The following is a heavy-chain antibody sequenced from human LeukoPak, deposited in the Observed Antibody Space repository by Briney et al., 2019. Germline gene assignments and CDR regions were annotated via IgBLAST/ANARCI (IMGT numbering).Heavy chain of an antibody. CDR1: EFIFSDYA. V-gene: IGHV3-23*05. CDR3: AKFEGATIPGWFNDY. J-gene: IGHJ4*02. D-gene: IGHD6-19*01. Sequence: GGSLRLSCAASEFIFSDYAMGWVRQAPGKGLEWVSTIDKTTYPTFYADSVKGRFTISRDNSKNTLYLQMNSPRTEDTAVYFCAKFEGATIPGWFNDYWGQGILVTVSS. CDR2: IDKTTYPT.